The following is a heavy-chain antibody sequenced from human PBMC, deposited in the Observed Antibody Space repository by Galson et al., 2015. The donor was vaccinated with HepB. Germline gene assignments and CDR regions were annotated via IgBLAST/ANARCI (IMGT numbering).Heavy chain of an antibody. J-gene: IGHJ3*02. D-gene: IGHD2-2*02. V-gene: IGHV3-7*03. CDR1: GFTFSSYW. Sequence: SLRLSCAASGFTFSSYWMSWVRQAPGKGLEWVANIKQDGSEKYYVDSVKGRFTISRDNAKNSLYLQMNSLRAEDTAVYYCARVVPAAIVANDAFDIWGQGTMVTVSS. CDR2: IKQDGSEK. CDR3: ARVVPAAIVANDAFDI.